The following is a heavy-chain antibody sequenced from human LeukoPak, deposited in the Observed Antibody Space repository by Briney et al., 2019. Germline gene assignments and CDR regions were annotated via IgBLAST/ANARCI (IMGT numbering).Heavy chain of an antibody. J-gene: IGHJ6*04. CDR2: IWYDGSNK. V-gene: IGHV3-33*01. Sequence: GGSLRLSCAASGFTFSSYGMHWVRQAPGKGLEWVAVIWYDGSNKYYADSVKGRFTISRDNSKNTLYLQMNSLRAEDTAVYYCARAAQFTIFYGMDVWGKGTMVTVSS. CDR3: ARAAQFTIFYGMDV. CDR1: GFTFSSYG. D-gene: IGHD3-9*01.